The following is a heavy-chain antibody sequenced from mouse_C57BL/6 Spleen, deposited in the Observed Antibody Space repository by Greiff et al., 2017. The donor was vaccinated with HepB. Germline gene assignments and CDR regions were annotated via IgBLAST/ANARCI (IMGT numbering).Heavy chain of an antibody. J-gene: IGHJ2*01. CDR2: IYPRSGNT. CDR3: ARKGPYYSNFYY. CDR1: GYTFTSYG. V-gene: IGHV1-81*01. Sequence: VQLQQSGAELARPGASVKLSCKASGYTFTSYGISWVKKRTGQGLEWIGEIYPRSGNTYYNDKFKGKATLTADKSSSTAYMELRSLTSEDSAVYFCARKGPYYSNFYYWGQGTTLTVSS. D-gene: IGHD2-5*01.